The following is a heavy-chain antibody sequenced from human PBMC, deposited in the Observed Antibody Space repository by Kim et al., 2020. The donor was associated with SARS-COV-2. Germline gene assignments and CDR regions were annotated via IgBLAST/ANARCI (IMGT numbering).Heavy chain of an antibody. J-gene: IGHJ4*02. Sequence: SETLSLTCAVYGGSFSGYYWSWIRQPPGKGLEWIGEINHSGSTNYNPSLKSRVTISVDTSKNQFSLKLSSVTAADTAVYYCARGPGYSSGWFDYWGQGTLVTVSS. CDR2: INHSGST. D-gene: IGHD6-19*01. V-gene: IGHV4-34*01. CDR3: ARGPGYSSGWFDY. CDR1: GGSFSGYY.